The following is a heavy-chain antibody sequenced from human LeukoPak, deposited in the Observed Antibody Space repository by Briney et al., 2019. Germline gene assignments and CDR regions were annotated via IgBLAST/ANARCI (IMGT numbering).Heavy chain of an antibody. V-gene: IGHV3-30*03. CDR2: ISYDGSNK. CDR3: ARDWSSKYPYYYGMDV. D-gene: IGHD4-11*01. J-gene: IGHJ6*02. CDR1: GFTFSSYG. Sequence: GGSLRLSCAASGFTFSSYGMHWVRQAPGKGLEWVAVISYDGSNKYYADSVKGRFTISRDNSKNTLYPQMNSLRAEDTAVYYCARDWSSKYPYYYGMDVWGQGTTVTVSS.